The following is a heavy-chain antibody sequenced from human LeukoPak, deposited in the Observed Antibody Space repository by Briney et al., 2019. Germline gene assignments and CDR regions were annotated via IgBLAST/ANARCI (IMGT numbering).Heavy chain of an antibody. J-gene: IGHJ4*02. CDR2: IWYDGSNK. CDR1: GFTFSSYG. D-gene: IGHD1-1*01. CDR3: ARRTALMGPASYFDY. Sequence: PGRSLRLSCAASGFTFSSYGMHWVRQAPGKGLEWVAVIWYDGSNKYYADSVKGRFTISRDNSKNTLYLQMNSLRAEDTAVYYCARRTALMGPASYFDYWGQGTLVTVSS. V-gene: IGHV3-33*01.